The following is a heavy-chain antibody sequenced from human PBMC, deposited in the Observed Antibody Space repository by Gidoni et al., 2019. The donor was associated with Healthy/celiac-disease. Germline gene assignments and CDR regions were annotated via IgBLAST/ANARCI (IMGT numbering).Heavy chain of an antibody. V-gene: IGHV3-20*01. D-gene: IGHD6-19*01. J-gene: IGHJ4*02. CDR1: GFTFDDHG. CDR2: SNWNGGST. Sequence: EVQLVESGGGVVRPGGSLRLPCAASGFTFDDHGLSWVRQAPGKGLEWVSVSNWNGGSTGYADSVKGRFTISRDNAKNSLYLQMNSLRAEDTALYHCARVATTGWYYFDYWGQGTLVTVSS. CDR3: ARVATTGWYYFDY.